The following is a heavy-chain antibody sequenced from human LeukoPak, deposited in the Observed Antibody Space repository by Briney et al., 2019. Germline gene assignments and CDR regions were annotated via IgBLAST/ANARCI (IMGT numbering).Heavy chain of an antibody. Sequence: GASVKVSCKASGYTFTSYGISWVRQAPGQGLKWMGWISTYNGNTNYAQKLQGRVTMTTDTSTSTAYMELRSLRSDDTAVYYCARDRLYSSSWGGFDPWGQGTLVTVSS. D-gene: IGHD6-13*01. J-gene: IGHJ5*02. CDR3: ARDRLYSSSWGGFDP. CDR2: ISTYNGNT. CDR1: GYTFTSYG. V-gene: IGHV1-18*01.